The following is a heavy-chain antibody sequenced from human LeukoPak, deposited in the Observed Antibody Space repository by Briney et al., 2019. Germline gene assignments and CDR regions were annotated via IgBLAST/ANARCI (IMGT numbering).Heavy chain of an antibody. D-gene: IGHD2-2*01. CDR3: AREDYCSSTSCSFDP. V-gene: IGHV3-23*01. CDR2: ISDNGGNT. CDR1: GFTFSSYA. Sequence: GGSLRLSCAASGFTFSSYAMSWVRQAPGKGLEWVSSISDNGGNTYYADSVKGRFTISRDNSKNTLYLQMNSLRAEDTAVYYCAREDYCSSTSCSFDPWGQGTLVTVSS. J-gene: IGHJ5*02.